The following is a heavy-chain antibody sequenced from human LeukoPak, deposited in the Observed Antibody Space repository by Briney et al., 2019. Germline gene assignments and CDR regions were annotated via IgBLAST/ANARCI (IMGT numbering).Heavy chain of an antibody. CDR1: GCTFTAYY. D-gene: IGHD1-1*01. CDR3: ARDETGIDAFDI. CDR2: INPNSGGT. V-gene: IGHV1-2*04. Sequence: GASVKVSCKASGCTFTAYYIHWVRQAPGQGLEWMGWINPNSGGTNYAQKFQGWVTMTRDTSISTAYMELSRLRSDDTAVYYCARDETGIDAFDIWGQGTMVTVSS. J-gene: IGHJ3*02.